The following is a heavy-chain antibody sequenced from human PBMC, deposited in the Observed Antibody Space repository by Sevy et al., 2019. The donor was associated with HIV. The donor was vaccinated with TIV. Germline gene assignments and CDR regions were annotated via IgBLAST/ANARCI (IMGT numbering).Heavy chain of an antibody. CDR2: IKQDGSEK. D-gene: IGHD1-26*01. CDR1: GFTFSSYW. CDR3: AKEGGETGATGFDY. J-gene: IGHJ4*02. V-gene: IGHV3-7*03. Sequence: GGSLRLSCAASGFTFSSYWMSWVRQAPGKGLEWVANIKQDGSEKYYVDSVKGRFTISRDNAKNSLYLQMNSLRAEDTALYYCAKEGGETGATGFDYWGQGTLVTVSS.